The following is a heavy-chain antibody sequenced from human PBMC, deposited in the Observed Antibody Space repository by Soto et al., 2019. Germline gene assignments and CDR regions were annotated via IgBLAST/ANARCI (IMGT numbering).Heavy chain of an antibody. CDR1: GLTFSNYG. CDR2: VTGDGVTT. V-gene: IGHV3-23*01. Sequence: GGSLRLSYAASGLTFSNYGISWIRQAPGKGLEWVSTVTGDGVTTSYADSVKGRFTISRDNSKNTLYLQMSGLRADDMAVYYCAKRLSYYFDSWGNGSLVTVSS. D-gene: IGHD3-16*02. J-gene: IGHJ4*01. CDR3: AKRLSYYFDS.